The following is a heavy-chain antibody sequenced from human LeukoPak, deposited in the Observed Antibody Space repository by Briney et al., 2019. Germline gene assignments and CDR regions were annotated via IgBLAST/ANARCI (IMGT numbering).Heavy chain of an antibody. Sequence: GGSPRLSCAASGFTFDDYAMHWVRQAPGKGLEWVSLISGDGGSTYYADSVKGRFTISRDNSKNSLYLQMNSLRTEDTALYYCAKVCSGGSCYGTHGDYWGQGTLVTVSS. D-gene: IGHD2-15*01. J-gene: IGHJ4*02. CDR1: GFTFDDYA. CDR3: AKVCSGGSCYGTHGDY. V-gene: IGHV3-43*02. CDR2: ISGDGGST.